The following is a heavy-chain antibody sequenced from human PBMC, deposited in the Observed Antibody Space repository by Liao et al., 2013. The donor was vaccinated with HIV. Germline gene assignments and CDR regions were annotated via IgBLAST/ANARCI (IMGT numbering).Heavy chain of an antibody. D-gene: IGHD2-15*01. Sequence: QVQLQESGPGLVKPSQTLSLTCTVSGGSISSGSYYWSWIRQPAGKGLEWIGRIYASGNTDYNPSLKSRLTMSVDTSNNQFSLRLTSVTAADTAVYYCAGEVDEGAFDMWGQGTMVIVSS. CDR1: GGSISSGSYY. CDR3: AGEVDEGAFDM. J-gene: IGHJ3*02. CDR2: IYASGNT. V-gene: IGHV4-61*02.